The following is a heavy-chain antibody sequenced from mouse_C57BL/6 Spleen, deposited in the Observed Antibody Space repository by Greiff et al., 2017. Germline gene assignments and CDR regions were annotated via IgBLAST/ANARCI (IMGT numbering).Heavy chain of an antibody. D-gene: IGHD2-1*01. J-gene: IGHJ4*01. CDR2: ISDGDSYT. Sequence: EVQRLQSGAGLVMPGGSLKLSCAASGFTFSSYAMSWVRQTPEKRLEWVANISDGDSYTNYPDNVKGRFTFTRDNANNNLYMQMSHLKSEDTAVYYCARPSCNYLDYWGQGTSVTVSS. CDR1: GFTFSSYA. CDR3: ARPSCNYLDY. V-gene: IGHV5-4*01.